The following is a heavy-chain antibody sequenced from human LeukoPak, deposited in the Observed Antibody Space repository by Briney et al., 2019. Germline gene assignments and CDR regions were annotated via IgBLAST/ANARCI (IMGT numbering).Heavy chain of an antibody. CDR2: IYYSGST. V-gene: IGHV4-30-4*08. CDR1: GGSISSGDYY. J-gene: IGHJ4*02. D-gene: IGHD4-23*01. Sequence: PLETLSLTCTVSGGSISSGDYYWSWIRQPPGKGLEWIGYIYYSGSTYYNPSLKSRVTISVDTSKNQFSLKLSSVTAADTAVYYCARHSVFSRGYGGISSGGYFDYWGQGTLVTVSS. CDR3: ARHSVFSRGYGGISSGGYFDY.